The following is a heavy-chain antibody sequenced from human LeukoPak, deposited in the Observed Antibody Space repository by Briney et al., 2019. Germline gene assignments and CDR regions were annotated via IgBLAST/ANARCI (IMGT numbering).Heavy chain of an antibody. CDR1: GGTFSSYA. V-gene: IGHV1-69*01. D-gene: IGHD6-13*01. CDR2: IIPIFGTA. Sequence: SVTVSCTASGGTFSSYAISWVRQAPGQGLEWMGGIIPIFGTANYAQKFQGRVTITADESTSTAYMELSSLRSEDTAVYYCARGGTLRAAAGNDYWGQGTLVTVSS. J-gene: IGHJ4*02. CDR3: ARGGTLRAAAGNDY.